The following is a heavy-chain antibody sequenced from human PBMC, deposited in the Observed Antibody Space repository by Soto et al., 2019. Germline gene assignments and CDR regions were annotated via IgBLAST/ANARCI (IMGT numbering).Heavy chain of an antibody. V-gene: IGHV3-23*01. CDR1: GLTFSSYA. Sequence: LRLSCAASGLTFSSYAMSWVRQAPGKGLEWVSAISGSGGSTYYADSVKGRFTISRDNSKNTLYLQMNSLRAEDTAVYHCAKDTRVGGDCYDYWGQGTLVTVSS. J-gene: IGHJ4*02. CDR3: AKDTRVGGDCYDY. D-gene: IGHD3-10*01. CDR2: ISGSGGST.